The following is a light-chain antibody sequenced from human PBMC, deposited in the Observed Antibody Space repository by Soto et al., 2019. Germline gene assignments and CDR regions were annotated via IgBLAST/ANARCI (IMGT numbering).Light chain of an antibody. CDR2: WAS. CDR3: QEYYSPPWT. Sequence: DIVMIQSPGSLAVSLGERATINCKSSQSVLYSPNNKNYLAWYQQKPGQPPKLLISWASTRESGVPDRFSGSGSGTDFTLTISSLQAEDVAVYYCQEYYSPPWTFGQGTKVEIK. V-gene: IGKV4-1*01. CDR1: QSVLYSPNNKNY. J-gene: IGKJ1*01.